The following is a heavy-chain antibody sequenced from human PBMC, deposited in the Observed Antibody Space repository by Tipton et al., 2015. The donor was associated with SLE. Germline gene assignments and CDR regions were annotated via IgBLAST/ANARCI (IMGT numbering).Heavy chain of an antibody. Sequence: SLRLSCAASGFNFRGYWMTWVRQAPGKGPEWLADINQNGDETRYVDSVRGRFTVSRDNSKNTLYLQMNSLRAEDTAVYYCARDVVGATEGLDYWGQGTLVTVSS. CDR1: GFNFRGYW. CDR2: INQNGDET. J-gene: IGHJ4*02. D-gene: IGHD1-26*01. V-gene: IGHV3-7*01. CDR3: ARDVVGATEGLDY.